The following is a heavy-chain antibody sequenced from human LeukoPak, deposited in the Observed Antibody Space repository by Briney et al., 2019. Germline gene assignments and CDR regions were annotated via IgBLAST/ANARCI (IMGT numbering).Heavy chain of an antibody. CDR2: IYNGGTT. CDR3: AGGGEAARSLAY. CDR1: GVTSNY. Sequence: SGGSLRLSCAASGVTSNYMTWVRQAPGKGLEWVSVIYNGGTTYYADSVKGRFTISGDNSKSTLFVYLQMNSLRTDDTALYYCAGGGEAARSLAYWGQGALVTVSS. V-gene: IGHV3-66*02. D-gene: IGHD6-6*01. J-gene: IGHJ4*02.